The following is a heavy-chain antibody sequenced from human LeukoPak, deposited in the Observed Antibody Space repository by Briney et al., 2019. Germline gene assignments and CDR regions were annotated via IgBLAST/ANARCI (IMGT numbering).Heavy chain of an antibody. CDR1: GFTFSDYY. CDR2: ISSSGSTI. D-gene: IGHD3-9*01. J-gene: IGHJ6*03. Sequence: GGSLRLSCAASGFTFSDYYMSWIRQAPGKGLEWVSYISSSGSTIYYAGSVKGRFTISRDNAKNSLYLQMNSLRAEDTAVYYCAKDGGEYYDILTGYYPRLYYMDVWGKGTTVTISS. CDR3: AKDGGEYYDILTGYYPRLYYMDV. V-gene: IGHV3-11*01.